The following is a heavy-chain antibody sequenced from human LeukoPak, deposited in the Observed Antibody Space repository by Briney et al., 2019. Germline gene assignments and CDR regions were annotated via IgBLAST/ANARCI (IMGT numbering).Heavy chain of an antibody. D-gene: IGHD4-17*01. CDR2: IKQDGSEK. CDR3: AKGNDYGDYNYFDY. CDR1: GFTFSSYW. J-gene: IGHJ4*02. Sequence: GGSLRLSCAASGFTFSSYWMSWVRQAPGKGLEWVANIKQDGSEKYYVDSVKGRFTISRDNAKNSLYLQMNSLRAEDTALYYCAKGNDYGDYNYFDYWGQGTLVTVSS. V-gene: IGHV3-7*03.